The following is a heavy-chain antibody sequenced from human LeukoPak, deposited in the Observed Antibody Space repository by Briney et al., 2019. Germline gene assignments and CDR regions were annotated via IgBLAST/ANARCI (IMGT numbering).Heavy chain of an antibody. Sequence: GRSLRLSCAASGFTFSSYAMHWVRQAPGKGLEYVSAISSNGGSTYYANSVKGRFTISRDNSKNTLYLQMGSLRAEDMAVYYCARVVGAKNDAFDIWGQGTMVTVSS. V-gene: IGHV3-64*01. CDR3: ARVVGAKNDAFDI. J-gene: IGHJ3*02. CDR1: GFTFSSYA. D-gene: IGHD1-26*01. CDR2: ISSNGGST.